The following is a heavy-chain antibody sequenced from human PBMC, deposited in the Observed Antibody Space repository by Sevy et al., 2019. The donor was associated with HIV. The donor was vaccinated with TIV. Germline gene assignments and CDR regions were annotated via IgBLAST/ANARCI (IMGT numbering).Heavy chain of an antibody. CDR1: GFTFSSYG. J-gene: IGHJ5*02. CDR3: AKVGGGVAAPTPADP. CDR2: ISYDGSNK. Sequence: GGSLRLSCAASGFTFSSYGMHWVRQAPGKGLEWVAVISYDGSNKYYVDSVKGRFTISRDNSKNTLYLQMNSLRAEDTAVYYCAKVGGGVAAPTPADPWGQGTLVTVSS. V-gene: IGHV3-30*18. D-gene: IGHD3-16*01.